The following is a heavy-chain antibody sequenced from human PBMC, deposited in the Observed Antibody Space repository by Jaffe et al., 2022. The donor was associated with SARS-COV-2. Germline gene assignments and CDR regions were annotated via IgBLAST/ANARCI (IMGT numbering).Heavy chain of an antibody. J-gene: IGHJ5*02. Sequence: EVQLVESGGGLVKPGRSLRLSCTASGFTFGDYAMSWFRQAPGKGLEWVGFIRSKAYGGTTEYAASVKGRFTISRDDSKSIAYLQMNSLKTEDTAVYYCTSSSSGWYGDWFDPWGQGTLVTVSS. V-gene: IGHV3-49*05. CDR2: IRSKAYGGTT. D-gene: IGHD6-19*01. CDR3: TSSSSGWYGDWFDP. CDR1: GFTFGDYA.